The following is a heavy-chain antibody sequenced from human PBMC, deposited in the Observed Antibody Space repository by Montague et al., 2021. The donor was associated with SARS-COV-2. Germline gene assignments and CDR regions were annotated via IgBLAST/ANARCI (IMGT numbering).Heavy chain of an antibody. J-gene: IGHJ4*02. Sequence: SETLSLTCAVYGGSFSGYYWNWIRQPPGKGLEWIGEINHSGSTNYNPSLKSRVTMSVDTSKNQFSLKLSSVTAVDTAVYFYGRVSLSATSNPFVCWGPGTLVTVSS. CDR2: INHSGST. CDR3: GRVSLSATSNPFVC. D-gene: IGHD2-15*01. CDR1: GGSFSGYY. V-gene: IGHV4-34*01.